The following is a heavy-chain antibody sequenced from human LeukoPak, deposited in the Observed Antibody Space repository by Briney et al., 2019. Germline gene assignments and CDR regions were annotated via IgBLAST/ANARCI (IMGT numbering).Heavy chain of an antibody. CDR1: GGSISSSSYY. J-gene: IGHJ3*02. D-gene: IGHD6-19*01. CDR3: ARFQWLVAAAFDI. Sequence: TSETLSLTCTVSGGSISSSSYYWGWIRQPPGKGLEWIGSIYYSGSTYYNPSLKSRVTISVDTSKNQFSLKLSSVTAADTAVYYCARFQWLVAAAFDIWGQGTMVTVSS. V-gene: IGHV4-39*07. CDR2: IYYSGST.